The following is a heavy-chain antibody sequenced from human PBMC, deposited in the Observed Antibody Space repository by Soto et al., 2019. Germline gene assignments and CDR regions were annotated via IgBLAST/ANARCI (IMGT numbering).Heavy chain of an antibody. CDR1: GFTFTSSA. CDR3: AAVLGYCSSTSCYPGGYYYMDV. CDR2: IVVGSGNT. J-gene: IGHJ6*03. V-gene: IGHV1-58*02. D-gene: IGHD2-2*01. Sequence: ASVKVSCKASGFTFTSSAMQWVQQARGQRLEWIGWIVVGSGNTNYAQKFQERVTITRDMSTSTAYMELSSLRSEDTAVYYCAAVLGYCSSTSCYPGGYYYMDVWGKGTTVTVSS.